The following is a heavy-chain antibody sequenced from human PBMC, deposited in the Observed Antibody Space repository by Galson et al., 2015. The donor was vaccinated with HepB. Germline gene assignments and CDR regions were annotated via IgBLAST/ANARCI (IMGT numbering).Heavy chain of an antibody. CDR2: ISSSGYYT. J-gene: IGHJ4*02. V-gene: IGHV3-21*01. D-gene: IGHD2-2*01. CDR1: EFIFSDFT. Sequence: SLRLSCAGSEFIFSDFTMNWVRQAPGKGLEWVSSISSSGYYTNYADSVKGRFTISRDNAKNSLFLQMNSLRADDTAVYYCARVRSTSWASGFDYWGQGTLVTVS. CDR3: ARVRSTSWASGFDY.